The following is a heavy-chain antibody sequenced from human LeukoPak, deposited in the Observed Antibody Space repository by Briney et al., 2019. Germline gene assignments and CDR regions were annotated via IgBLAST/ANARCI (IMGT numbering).Heavy chain of an antibody. CDR1: GGTFSSYA. D-gene: IGHD5-12*01. CDR2: IIPILGIA. Sequence: SVKVSCKASGGTFSSYAISWVRQAPGQGLEWMGRIIPILGIANYAQKFQGRVTITADKSTSTAYMELSSLRSEDTAVYYCAREITSGYDSYWYFDLWGRGTLVTVSS. J-gene: IGHJ2*01. V-gene: IGHV1-69*04. CDR3: AREITSGYDSYWYFDL.